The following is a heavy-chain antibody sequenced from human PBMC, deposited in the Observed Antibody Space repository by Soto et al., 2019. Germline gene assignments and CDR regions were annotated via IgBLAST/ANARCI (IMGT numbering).Heavy chain of an antibody. CDR2: IHYSGST. CDR1: GGSISTYY. J-gene: IGHJ6*02. V-gene: IGHV4-59*01. CDR3: ARWNSNYGDKSGYYGMDV. D-gene: IGHD4-17*01. Sequence: SETLSLTCTISGGSISTYYWSWIRQPPGKGLEWIGYIHYSGSTRYNPSPKSRVTISIDTSKNQFSLKLSSVTAADTALYYCARWNSNYGDKSGYYGMDVWGQGTTVTVSS.